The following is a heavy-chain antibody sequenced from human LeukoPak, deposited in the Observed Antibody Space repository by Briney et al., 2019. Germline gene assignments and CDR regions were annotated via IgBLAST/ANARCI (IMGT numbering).Heavy chain of an antibody. CDR1: GGSISSSSYY. CDR2: TYYSGST. J-gene: IGHJ4*02. D-gene: IGHD1-26*01. Sequence: SETLSLTCTVSGGSISSSSYYWGWIRQPPGKGLEWIGSTYYSGSTYYNPSLKSRVTISVDTSKNQFSLKLSSVTAADTAVYYCARQGGSYRRGDYWGQGTLVTVSS. CDR3: ARQGGSYRRGDY. V-gene: IGHV4-39*01.